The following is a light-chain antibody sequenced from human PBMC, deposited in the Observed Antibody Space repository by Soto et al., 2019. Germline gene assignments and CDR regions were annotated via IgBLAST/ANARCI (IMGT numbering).Light chain of an antibody. CDR3: AAWDDSLSGRV. J-gene: IGLJ3*02. CDR1: GSNIGPNY. V-gene: IGLV1-47*02. Sequence: QSVLTQPPSASGTPGQRVTMSCSGSGSNIGPNYVYGFQQFPGTAPKLLIYNNDQRPSGVPDRFSGSKSGNSASLDISGLRSEDEADYYCAAWDDSLSGRVFGGGTKLAVL. CDR2: NND.